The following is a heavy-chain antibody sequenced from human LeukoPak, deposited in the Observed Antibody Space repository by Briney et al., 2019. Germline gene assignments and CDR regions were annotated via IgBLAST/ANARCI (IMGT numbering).Heavy chain of an antibody. J-gene: IGHJ4*02. Sequence: PSETLSLTSTVSGASINSDTYYWGGIRQPPGKGLECIGTHSHSGSAYYNPSLRSRITMSLDTSENQLSLKLYSVTAADTAIYYCARYQTGTMFAVWGQGTLVTISS. D-gene: IGHD1/OR15-1a*01. V-gene: IGHV4-39*07. CDR3: ARYQTGTMFAV. CDR2: HSHSGSA. CDR1: GASINSDTYY.